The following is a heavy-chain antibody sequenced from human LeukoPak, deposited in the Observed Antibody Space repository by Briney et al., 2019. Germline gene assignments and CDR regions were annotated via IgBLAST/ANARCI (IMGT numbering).Heavy chain of an antibody. Sequence: PGGSLRLSCAASGFTFSSYEMNWVRQAPRKGLEWVSYISSRGSTIYYADSVKGRFTFSRDNAKNSLYLQMNSLRAEDTGIYYCAREFQNSFDIWGQGRMVSVCS. D-gene: IGHD2/OR15-2a*01. V-gene: IGHV3-48*03. CDR2: ISSRGSTI. J-gene: IGHJ3*02. CDR3: AREFQNSFDI. CDR1: GFTFSSYE.